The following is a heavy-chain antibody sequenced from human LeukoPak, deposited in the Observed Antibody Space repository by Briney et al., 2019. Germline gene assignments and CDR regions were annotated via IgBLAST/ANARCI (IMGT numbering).Heavy chain of an antibody. J-gene: IGHJ3*02. Sequence: GASVKVSCKASGYTFTKYFLHWVRQAPGQGLEWVGWINPNGGGTIYAQKFQGRVTMTRDTSISTAYMELSGLRSDDTAVYYCARVTMVREIADAFDIWGQGTMVTVSS. V-gene: IGHV1-2*02. CDR3: ARVTMVREIADAFDI. CDR1: GYTFTKYF. CDR2: INPNGGGT. D-gene: IGHD3-10*01.